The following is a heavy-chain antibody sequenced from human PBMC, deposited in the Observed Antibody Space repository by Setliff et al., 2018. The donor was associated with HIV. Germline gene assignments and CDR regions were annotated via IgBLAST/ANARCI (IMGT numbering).Heavy chain of an antibody. V-gene: IGHV4-34*01. J-gene: IGHJ6*03. CDR1: GGSVSGYY. Sequence: PSETLSLTCAVYGGSVSGYYWSWIRQSPGKGLEWIGEINHSRSTHYNPPLKSRATISVDTSKNQFSLRLNSVTAADTAVYYCARGATLLPGYSDRWEYFYMDVWGKGTTVTVSS. D-gene: IGHD1-26*01. CDR2: INHSRST. CDR3: ARGATLLPGYSDRWEYFYMDV.